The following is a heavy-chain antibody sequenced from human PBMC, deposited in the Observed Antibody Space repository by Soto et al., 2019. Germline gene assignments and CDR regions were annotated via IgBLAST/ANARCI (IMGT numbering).Heavy chain of an antibody. V-gene: IGHV1-18*04. CDR3: AGTPYCSSTSCFPLFWCDP. D-gene: IGHD2-2*01. J-gene: IGHJ5*02. Sequence: PAKVSCEASGYTFTSYGICRVRQANGPGLQWMGWITAYNGNTNYAQKRQGRVTMTTDTSTSTAYMELRSLRSDDTAVYYCAGTPYCSSTSCFPLFWCDPWGQGTWVTGCS. CDR1: GYTFTSYG. CDR2: ITAYNGNT.